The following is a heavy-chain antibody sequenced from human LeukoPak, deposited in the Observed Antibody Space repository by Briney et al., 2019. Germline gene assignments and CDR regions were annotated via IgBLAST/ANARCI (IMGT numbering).Heavy chain of an antibody. CDR3: AARNY. CDR1: GFSVSNNY. CDR2: IYSRGAT. Sequence: GGSLRLSCGASGFSVSNNYMSWVRQAPGKGLEGVSVIYSRGATYYADSVKGRFTISRDNSKNTLYLQMNSLRVEDTAVYYCAARNYWGQGTLVTVSS. V-gene: IGHV3-53*01. J-gene: IGHJ4*02. D-gene: IGHD1-14*01.